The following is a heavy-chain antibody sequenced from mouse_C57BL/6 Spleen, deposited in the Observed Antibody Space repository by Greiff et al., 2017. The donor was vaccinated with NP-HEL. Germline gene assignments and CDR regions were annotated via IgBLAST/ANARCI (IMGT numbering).Heavy chain of an antibody. CDR2: IHPNSGST. J-gene: IGHJ4*01. CDR3: ARGLMVTTSYYAMDY. V-gene: IGHV1-64*01. CDR1: GYTFTSYW. Sequence: QVQLKQPGAELVKPGDSVKLSCKASGYTFTSYWMHWVKQRPGQGLEWIGMIHPNSGSTTYNETFTCKATLTVDKSSSTAYMQRSSLTSEDSAVYYCARGLMVTTSYYAMDYWGQGTSVTVSS. D-gene: IGHD2-2*01.